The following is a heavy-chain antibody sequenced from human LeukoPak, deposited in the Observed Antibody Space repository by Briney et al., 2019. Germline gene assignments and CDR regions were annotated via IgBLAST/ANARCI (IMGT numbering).Heavy chain of an antibody. CDR2: MNPNSGNT. CDR1: GYTFTSYD. J-gene: IGHJ4*02. Sequence: ASVKVSCKASGYTFTSYDINWVRQATGQGLEWMGWMNPNSGNTGYAQKFQGRVTMTRNTSISTAYMELSSLRSEDTAMYYCARAPYGGNSYYFDYWGQGTLVTVSS. D-gene: IGHD4-17*01. V-gene: IGHV1-8*01. CDR3: ARAPYGGNSYYFDY.